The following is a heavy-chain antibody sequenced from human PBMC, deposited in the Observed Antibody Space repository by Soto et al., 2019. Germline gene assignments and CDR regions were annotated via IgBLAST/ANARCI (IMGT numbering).Heavy chain of an antibody. CDR1: GYTFTSYG. CDR3: ARDVMGGAAAGTAPDYYYYYGMDV. Sequence: SVKVCVRAAGYTFTSYGISWGRQAPGQGLEWMGWISAYNGNTNYAQKLQGRVTMTTDTSTSTAYMELRSLRSDDTAVYYCARDVMGGAAAGTAPDYYYYYGMDVWGQGTKVTVYS. V-gene: IGHV1-18*04. J-gene: IGHJ6*02. CDR2: ISAYNGNT. D-gene: IGHD6-13*01.